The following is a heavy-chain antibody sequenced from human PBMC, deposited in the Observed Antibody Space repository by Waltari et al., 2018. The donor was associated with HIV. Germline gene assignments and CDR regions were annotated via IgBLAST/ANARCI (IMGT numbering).Heavy chain of an antibody. CDR2: IIPIFGSP. CDR1: GGTFSNSA. D-gene: IGHD5-18*01. CDR3: ASASRDTAMGAFDI. V-gene: IGHV1-69*01. J-gene: IGHJ3*02. Sequence: QVQPVQSGAEVKKPGSSVMVSCKDSGGTFSNSAINWVRQATGQGLEWMGGIIPIFGSPNYAQKFQGRVTITADESTSTVYMKLSSLRSEDTAVYYCASASRDTAMGAFDIWGQGTMVTVSS.